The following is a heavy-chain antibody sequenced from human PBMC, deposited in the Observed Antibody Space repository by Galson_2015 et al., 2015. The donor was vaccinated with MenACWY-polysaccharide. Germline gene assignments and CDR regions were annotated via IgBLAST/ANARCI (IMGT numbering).Heavy chain of an antibody. CDR3: ARLPCSSTSCSSTYSSSYCLEV. D-gene: IGHD2-2*01. CDR1: GFTFSSYS. V-gene: IGHV3-48*01. CDR2: ISSRSSTI. J-gene: IGHJ6*02. Sequence: SLRLSCAASGFTFSSYSMNWVRQAPGKGLEWVSYISSRSSTIYYADSVKGRFTISRDNAKNSLFLQMNSLRAEDTAVYYCARLPCSSTSCSSTYSSSYCLEVSGPWTTVTVSS.